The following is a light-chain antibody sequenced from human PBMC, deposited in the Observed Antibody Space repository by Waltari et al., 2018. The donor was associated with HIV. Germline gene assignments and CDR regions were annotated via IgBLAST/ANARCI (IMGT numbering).Light chain of an antibody. CDR2: DDT. Sequence: SYVLTQPPSVSVAPGQTASINCGGNNIGAKSVQWYQKNPGQAPVLVVYDDTDRPSGIPDRFSGSNSGNTATLIISRVEAGDEADYYCQVWDSSNEHPVFGGGTKLSVL. CDR1: NIGAKS. J-gene: IGLJ2*01. CDR3: QVWDSSNEHPV. V-gene: IGLV3-21*02.